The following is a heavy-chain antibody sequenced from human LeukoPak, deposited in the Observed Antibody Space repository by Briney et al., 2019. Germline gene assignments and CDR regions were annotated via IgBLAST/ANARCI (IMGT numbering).Heavy chain of an antibody. D-gene: IGHD6-19*01. CDR2: ISSNGRT. CDR3: ARGSGWNSFDP. Sequence: PSETLSLTCTLSVGSISTDLYYWTWIRHPAGKGLEWLGRISSNGRTDYNPPLKSRVSISIDTSKNHFSLKMSLATAADTALYYCARGSGWNSFDPWGQGTLVTVSS. CDR1: VGSISTDLYY. J-gene: IGHJ5*02. V-gene: IGHV4-61*02.